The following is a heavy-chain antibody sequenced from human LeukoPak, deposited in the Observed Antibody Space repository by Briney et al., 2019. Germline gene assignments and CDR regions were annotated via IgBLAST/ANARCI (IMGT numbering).Heavy chain of an antibody. D-gene: IGHD3-16*02. CDR3: ARVLSLYYYYYYYMDV. J-gene: IGHJ6*03. CDR1: GGFFSGYY. Sequence: SETLSLTCAVYGGFFSGYYWSWIRQPPGKGLEWIGEINHSGSTNYNPSLKSRVTISVDTSKNQFSLKLSSVTAADTAVYYCARVLSLYYYYYYYMDVWGKGTTVTVSS. CDR2: INHSGST. V-gene: IGHV4-34*01.